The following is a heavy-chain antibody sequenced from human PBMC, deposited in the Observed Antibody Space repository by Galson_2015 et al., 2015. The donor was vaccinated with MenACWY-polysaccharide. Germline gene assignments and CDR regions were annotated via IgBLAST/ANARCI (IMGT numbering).Heavy chain of an antibody. V-gene: IGHV3-21*04. Sequence: SLRLSCAASGFTFSSYSMNWVRQAPGKGLEWVSSISSSSSYIYYADSVKGRFTISRDNSKNTLYLQMNSLRAEDTAVYYCAKSDDCSGGSCPLDYWGQGTLVTVSS. CDR1: GFTFSSYS. CDR3: AKSDDCSGGSCPLDY. J-gene: IGHJ4*02. CDR2: ISSSSSYI. D-gene: IGHD2-15*01.